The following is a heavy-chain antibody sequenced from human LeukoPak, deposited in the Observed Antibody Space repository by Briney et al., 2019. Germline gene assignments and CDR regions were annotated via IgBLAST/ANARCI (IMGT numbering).Heavy chain of an antibody. J-gene: IGHJ4*02. Sequence: GGSLRLSCAASGFTFSSYAMSWVRQAPGKGLEWVGRVKSDTDGGTTDYAAPVKGRFTISRDDSKNMVYLQMNSLRTDDTAVYYCTAGTGHSDHDYSGQGTLVTVSS. V-gene: IGHV3-15*01. CDR2: VKSDTDGGTT. CDR1: GFTFSSYA. D-gene: IGHD5-12*01. CDR3: TAGTGHSDHDY.